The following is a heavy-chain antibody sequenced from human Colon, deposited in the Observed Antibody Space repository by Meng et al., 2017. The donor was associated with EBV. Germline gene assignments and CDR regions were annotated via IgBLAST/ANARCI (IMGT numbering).Heavy chain of an antibody. D-gene: IGHD4-17*01. CDR1: GGSISSGDYY. V-gene: IGHV4-30-4*01. CDR3: ARDRKHYGERGWFDP. J-gene: IGHJ5*02. Sequence: QVQLQESGQGLVQPSQTLSLTCTVSGGSISSGDYYWSWIRQPPGKGLEWIGYIYYSGSTYSNASLKSRVTISIDRSKNQFSLKLSSVTAADTAVYYCARDRKHYGERGWFDPWGQGTLVTVSS. CDR2: IYYSGST.